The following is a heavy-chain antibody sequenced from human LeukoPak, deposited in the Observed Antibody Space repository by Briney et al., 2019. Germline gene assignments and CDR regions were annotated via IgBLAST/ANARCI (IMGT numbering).Heavy chain of an antibody. CDR1: GGTFSSYA. CDR3: ARAFGSGWPVDY. J-gene: IGHJ4*02. Sequence: GSSVKVSCKASGGTFSSYAISWVRQAPGQGLEWMGGIIPIFGTPNYAQKFQARVTITADESTSTAYMELSSLRSDDTAVYYCARAFGSGWPVDYWGQGTLSPSPQ. V-gene: IGHV1-69*01. D-gene: IGHD6-19*01. CDR2: IIPIFGTP.